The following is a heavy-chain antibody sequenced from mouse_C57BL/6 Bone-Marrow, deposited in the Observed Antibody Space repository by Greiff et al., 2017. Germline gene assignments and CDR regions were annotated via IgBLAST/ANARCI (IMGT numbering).Heavy chain of an antibody. V-gene: IGHV1-69*01. J-gene: IGHJ1*03. CDR3: ARVNYYGSTYWYFDV. D-gene: IGHD1-1*01. CDR2: IDPSDSYT. Sequence: VQLQQPGAELVMPGASVKLSCKASGYTFTSYWMHWVKQRPGQGLEWIGEIDPSDSYTNYNQQFKGKSTLTVDKSSSTAYMQLSSLTSEDSAVYYCARVNYYGSTYWYFDVWGTGTTVTVSS. CDR1: GYTFTSYW.